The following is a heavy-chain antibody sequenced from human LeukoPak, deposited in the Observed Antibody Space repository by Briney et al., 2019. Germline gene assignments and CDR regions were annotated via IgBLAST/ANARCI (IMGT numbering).Heavy chain of an antibody. V-gene: IGHV3-30*04. D-gene: IGHD2-2*01. Sequence: LGGSLILSCAASDFPFIGYTMHWVRQAPGKGLEWVAGIPYDGSQNSYADSVKGRFSISRDNSKSALYLQLSSLRPEDTAVYYCAREGRFKAQHLFDYWGQGTMVTVSS. J-gene: IGHJ4*02. CDR1: DFPFIGYT. CDR2: IPYDGSQN. CDR3: AREGRFKAQHLFDY.